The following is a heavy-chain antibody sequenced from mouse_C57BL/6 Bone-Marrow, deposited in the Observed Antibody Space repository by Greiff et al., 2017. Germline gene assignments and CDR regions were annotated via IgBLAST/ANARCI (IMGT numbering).Heavy chain of an antibody. D-gene: IGHD1-1*01. CDR1: GYTFTSYW. CDR3: ARGKDYGSSYGY. Sequence: QVHVKQPGAELVKPGASVKMSCKASGYTFTSYWITWVKQRPGQGLEWIGDIYPGSGSTNYNEKFKSKATLTVDTSSSTAYMQLSSLTSEDSAVYYCARGKDYGSSYGYWGQGTTLTVSS. J-gene: IGHJ2*01. V-gene: IGHV1-55*01. CDR2: IYPGSGST.